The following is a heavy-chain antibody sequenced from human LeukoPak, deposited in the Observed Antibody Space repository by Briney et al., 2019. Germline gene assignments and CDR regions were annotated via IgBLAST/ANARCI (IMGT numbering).Heavy chain of an antibody. Sequence: SETLSLTCAVSGGSFSGYYWSWIRQPPGQGLEWIGEINHSGSTNYNPSLKSRVTISVDTFKNQFSLKLSSVTAADTAVYYCARWGDYVWGTYRLYYFDYWGQGTLVTVSS. V-gene: IGHV4-34*01. CDR2: INHSGST. CDR1: GGSFSGYY. J-gene: IGHJ4*02. CDR3: ARWGDYVWGTYRLYYFDY. D-gene: IGHD3-16*02.